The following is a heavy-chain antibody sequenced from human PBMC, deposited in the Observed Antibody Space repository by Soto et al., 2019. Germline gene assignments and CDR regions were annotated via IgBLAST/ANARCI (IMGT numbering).Heavy chain of an antibody. D-gene: IGHD3-22*01. V-gene: IGHV3-48*02. CDR3: ARGHYYDSSGYYFGGMDV. Sequence: GGSLRLSCAASGFTFSSYSMNWVRQAPGKGLEWVSYISSSSSTIYYADSVKGRFTISRDNAKNSLYLQMNSLRDEDTAVYYCARGHYYDSSGYYFGGMDVWGQGTTVTV. J-gene: IGHJ6*02. CDR2: ISSSSSTI. CDR1: GFTFSSYS.